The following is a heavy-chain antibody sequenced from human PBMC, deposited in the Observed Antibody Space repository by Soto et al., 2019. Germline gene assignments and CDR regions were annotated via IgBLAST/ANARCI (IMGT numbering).Heavy chain of an antibody. V-gene: IGHV4-31*02. CDR3: ARGGDGFDL. CDR1: Y. J-gene: IGHJ3*01. CDR2: IYHSGST. Sequence: YWTWIRQHPGKGLEWIGYIYHSGSTYYSPSLKSRVTISVDTSENQFSLKLTSMTAADTAVYYCARGGDGFDLWGQGKMVTVSS.